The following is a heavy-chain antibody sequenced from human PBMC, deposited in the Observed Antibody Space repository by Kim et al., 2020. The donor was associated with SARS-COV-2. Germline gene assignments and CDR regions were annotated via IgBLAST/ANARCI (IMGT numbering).Heavy chain of an antibody. CDR3: AGLVYDSSGYYYLDYYYYGMDV. D-gene: IGHD3-22*01. V-gene: IGHV4-39*01. J-gene: IGHJ6*02. CDR1: GGSISSSSYY. Sequence: SETLSLTCTVSGGSISSSSYYWGWIRQPPGKGLEWIGSIYYSGSTYYNPSLKSRVTISVDTSKNQFSLKLSSVTAADTAVYYCAGLVYDSSGYYYLDYYYYGMDVWGQGTTVTVSS. CDR2: IYYSGST.